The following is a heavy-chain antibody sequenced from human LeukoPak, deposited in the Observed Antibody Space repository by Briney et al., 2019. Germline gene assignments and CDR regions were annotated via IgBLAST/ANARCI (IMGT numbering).Heavy chain of an antibody. D-gene: IGHD6-13*01. CDR1: GLTFSSHW. J-gene: IGHJ4*02. Sequence: GGSLRLSCAASGLTFSSHWMYWVRQAPGKGLVWVSQINSDGTSTTHADFVKGRFTISRDNAKNTLYLQMRSLRAEDTAVYYCVRLGIIAAANCWGQGTLVTVSS. CDR3: VRLGIIAAANC. CDR2: INSDGTST. V-gene: IGHV3-74*03.